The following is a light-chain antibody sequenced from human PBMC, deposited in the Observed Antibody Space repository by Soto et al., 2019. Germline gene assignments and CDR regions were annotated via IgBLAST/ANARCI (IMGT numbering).Light chain of an antibody. V-gene: IGKV3-11*01. CDR2: DAS. J-gene: IGKJ4*01. CDR1: QSVRSY. CDR3: QQRSNWLT. Sequence: EVVLTQSPATLSLSPGERAALSCRASQSVRSYLAWYQQKPGQAPRLLIYDASNWATGIPARFIGSGSGTDFTLSISCLEPEDFAVYYCQQRSNWLTFGGGTKVEIK.